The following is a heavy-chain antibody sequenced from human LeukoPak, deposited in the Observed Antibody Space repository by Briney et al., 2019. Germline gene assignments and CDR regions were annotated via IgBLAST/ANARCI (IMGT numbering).Heavy chain of an antibody. J-gene: IGHJ4*02. CDR2: ISWNSGSI. CDR3: AKVSDDILTGYYTS. D-gene: IGHD3-9*01. Sequence: GRSLRLSCAASGFTFDDYAMHWVRQAPGKGLEWVSGISWNSGSIGYADSVKGRFAISRDNAKNSLYLQMNSLRAEDTALYYCAKVSDDILTGYYTSWGQGTLVTVSS. CDR1: GFTFDDYA. V-gene: IGHV3-9*01.